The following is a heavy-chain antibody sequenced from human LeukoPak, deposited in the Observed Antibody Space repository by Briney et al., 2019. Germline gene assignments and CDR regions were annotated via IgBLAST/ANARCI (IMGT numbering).Heavy chain of an antibody. V-gene: IGHV4-38-2*02. D-gene: IGHD2-2*01. Sequence: PSETLSLTCTVSGYSISSGYYWGWIRQPPGKGLEWIGSIYHSGSTYYNPSLKSRVTISVDTSKNQFSLKLSSVTAADTAVYYCARLIAVVVPAANGWDDYWGQGTLVTVSS. CDR1: GYSISSGYY. J-gene: IGHJ4*02. CDR3: ARLIAVVVPAANGWDDY. CDR2: IYHSGST.